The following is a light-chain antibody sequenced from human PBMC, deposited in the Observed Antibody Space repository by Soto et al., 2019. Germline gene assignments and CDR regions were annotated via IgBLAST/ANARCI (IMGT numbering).Light chain of an antibody. CDR1: SSDVGGYGY. Sequence: QSALTQPPSASGSPGQSVTISCTGTSSDVGGYGYVSWYQQHPGKAPKLMIYEVTKRASGVPGRFSGSKSGNTASLTVSGLQAEDESEYFCSSYAGSNTDVVFGGGTKLTVL. V-gene: IGLV2-8*01. CDR3: SSYAGSNTDVV. J-gene: IGLJ2*01. CDR2: EVT.